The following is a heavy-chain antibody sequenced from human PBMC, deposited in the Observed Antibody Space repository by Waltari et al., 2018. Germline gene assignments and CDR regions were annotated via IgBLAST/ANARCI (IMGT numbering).Heavy chain of an antibody. CDR1: GFTFSNYA. Sequence: EVHLLESGGGLVQPGGSLRLSCVASGFTFSNYAMTWVRQAPGKGFEWVSYIGGGGAGTLYADSVKGRFTMSRDNSKNTLYLQMNSLGAEDTALYYCAKCASSYGNDALDVWGRGTMVTVSS. CDR3: AKCASSYGNDALDV. CDR2: IGGGGAGT. D-gene: IGHD5-18*01. J-gene: IGHJ3*01. V-gene: IGHV3-23*01.